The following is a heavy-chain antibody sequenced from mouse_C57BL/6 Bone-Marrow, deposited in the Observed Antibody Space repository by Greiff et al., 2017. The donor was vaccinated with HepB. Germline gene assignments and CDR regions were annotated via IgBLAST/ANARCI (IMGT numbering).Heavy chain of an antibody. CDR3: ARYKRTTVVAKNYFDY. D-gene: IGHD1-1*01. V-gene: IGHV3-8*01. CDR2: ISYSGST. J-gene: IGHJ2*01. CDR1: GYSITSDY. Sequence: EVQLQESGPGLAKPSQTLSLTCSVTGYSITSDYWNWIRKFPGNKLEYMGYISYSGSTYYNPSLKSRISITRDTSKNQYYLQLNSVTTEDTATYYCARYKRTTVVAKNYFDYWGQGTTLTVSS.